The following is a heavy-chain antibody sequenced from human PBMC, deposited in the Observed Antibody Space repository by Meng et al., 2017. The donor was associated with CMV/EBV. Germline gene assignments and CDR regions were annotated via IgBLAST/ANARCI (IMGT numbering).Heavy chain of an antibody. CDR1: GFSFTDHY. J-gene: IGHJ5*02. D-gene: IGHD2-21*01. CDR3: ARVWRGRWFAP. CDR2: SRNKANSYTT. V-gene: IGHV3-72*01. Sequence: CAASGFSFTDHYMDWVRLAPGKGLEWVGRSRNKANSYTTEYAASVKGRFTILRDDSKNSVYLQMNSLKTEDTAVYYCARVWRGRWFAPWGQGTLVTVSS.